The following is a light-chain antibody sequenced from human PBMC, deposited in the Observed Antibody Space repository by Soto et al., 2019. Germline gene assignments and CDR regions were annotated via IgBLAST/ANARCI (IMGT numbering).Light chain of an antibody. CDR1: QSVNSN. CDR3: QQYDSGPPLT. V-gene: IGKV3-15*01. J-gene: IGKJ4*01. Sequence: EIVMTQSPPTLSVSPGDGVTLSCRASQSVNSNLAWYQQKPGQAPRLLIYGASRRAMHIPARFSGSGSGTEFTLTISGLQSEDFAVYYCQQYDSGPPLTFGGGTKV. CDR2: GAS.